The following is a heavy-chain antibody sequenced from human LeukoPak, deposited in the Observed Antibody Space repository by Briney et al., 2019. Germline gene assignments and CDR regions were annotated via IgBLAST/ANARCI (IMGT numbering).Heavy chain of an antibody. CDR1: GFSFSDYY. D-gene: IGHD2-21*02. Sequence: PGGSLRLSCAASGFSFSDYYVIWIRQAPGRGLEYVSYISSHGSSIHYADSVKGRFTISRDNANNTLFLQMNSLRAEDTAVYYCARFSGLKDRYCGGDCSYYFDYWGQGTLVTVSS. J-gene: IGHJ4*02. V-gene: IGHV3-11*01. CDR3: ARFSGLKDRYCGGDCSYYFDY. CDR2: ISSHGSSI.